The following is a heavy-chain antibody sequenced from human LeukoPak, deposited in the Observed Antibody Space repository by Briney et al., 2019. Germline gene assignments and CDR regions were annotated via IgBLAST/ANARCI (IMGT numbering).Heavy chain of an antibody. CDR1: RFTFSTYW. V-gene: IGHV3-7*03. Sequence: GGSLRLSCAAFRFTFSTYWMTWVRQAPGKGLEWVANIKQDGSERYYVDSVKGLFTISRDNSKNTLYLQMNSLRAEDTAVYYCARLGRLGAFDYWGQGTLVTVSS. CDR3: ARLGRLGAFDY. D-gene: IGHD1-26*01. CDR2: IKQDGSER. J-gene: IGHJ4*02.